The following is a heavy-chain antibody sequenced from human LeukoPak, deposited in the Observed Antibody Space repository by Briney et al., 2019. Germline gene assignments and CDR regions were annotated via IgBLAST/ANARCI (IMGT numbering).Heavy chain of an antibody. J-gene: IGHJ4*02. V-gene: IGHV1-18*01. Sequence: ASVKVSCKTSGYIFINYGITWVRQAPGQGLEWVGWISGDNVNTYYVQKLQGRVTLTTDTSTSTAYMELRSLRSDDTAVHYCASGDSGNYYHDYWGQGTLVTVSS. CDR1: GYIFINYG. CDR2: ISGDNVNT. D-gene: IGHD1-26*01. CDR3: ASGDSGNYYHDY.